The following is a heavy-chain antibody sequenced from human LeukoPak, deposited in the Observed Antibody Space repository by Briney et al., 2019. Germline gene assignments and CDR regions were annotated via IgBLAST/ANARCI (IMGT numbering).Heavy chain of an antibody. CDR3: ARAGRSYGGPYGYLNPGAFWFDP. CDR1: GFTFSSYA. CDR2: ISYDGSNK. Sequence: PGVSLRLSCAASGFTFSSYAMHWVRQAPGKGLEWVAVISYDGSNKYYADSVKGRFTISRDNSKTTLYLQMNSLRAEDTAVYYCARAGRSYGGPYGYLNPGAFWFDPWGQGTLVTVSS. J-gene: IGHJ5*02. D-gene: IGHD5-18*01. V-gene: IGHV3-30-3*01.